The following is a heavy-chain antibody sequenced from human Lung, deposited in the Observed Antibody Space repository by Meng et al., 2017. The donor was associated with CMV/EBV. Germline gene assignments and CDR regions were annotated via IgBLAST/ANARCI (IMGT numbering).Heavy chain of an antibody. J-gene: IGHJ4*02. CDR2: ISSSSSTI. D-gene: IGHD3-16*01. CDR1: GFTFSSYS. V-gene: IGHV3-48*04. CDR3: ARAHYDYVWGSSLYYFDY. Sequence: GESLKISCAASGFTFSSYSMNWVRQAPGKGLEWVSYISSSSSTIYYADSVKGRFTISRDNAKNSLYLQMNSLRAEDTAVYYCARAHYDYVWGSSLYYFDYWRQGTLVTVSS.